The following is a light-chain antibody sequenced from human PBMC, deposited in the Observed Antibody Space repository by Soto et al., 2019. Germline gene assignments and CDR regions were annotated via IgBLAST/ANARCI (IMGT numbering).Light chain of an antibody. J-gene: IGKJ1*01. Sequence: EIVLTQSPGTLSLSPGEGATLSCRASQSVSTNFFAWYQQKPGKAPMLLIYGASTMATGIPDRFSGSGSGTDFTLTISRLEPEDVAVYYCLQYGRTSWTFGGGTKVEIK. CDR2: GAS. V-gene: IGKV3-20*01. CDR1: QSVSTNF. CDR3: LQYGRTSWT.